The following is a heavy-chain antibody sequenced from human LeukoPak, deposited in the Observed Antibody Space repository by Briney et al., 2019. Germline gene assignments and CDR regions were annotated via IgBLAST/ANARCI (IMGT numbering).Heavy chain of an antibody. CDR3: ARRAYSAAYWKHFDY. Sequence: SETLSLTCTVSGGSISSSSDYWGWIRQAPGKGLEWIGSIYYHENTYYNSSLKSRVTISVDTSKNQFSLKLNSMTAADTVLYFGARRAYSAAYWKHFDYWGQGTLVTVSS. J-gene: IGHJ4*02. CDR2: IYYHENT. D-gene: IGHD1-1*01. V-gene: IGHV4-39*01. CDR1: GGSISSSSDY.